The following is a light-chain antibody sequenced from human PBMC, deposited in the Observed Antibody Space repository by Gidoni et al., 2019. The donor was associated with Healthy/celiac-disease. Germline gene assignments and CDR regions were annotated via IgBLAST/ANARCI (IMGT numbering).Light chain of an antibody. CDR3: QQYGSSPRT. CDR1: QSVSSSY. J-gene: IGKJ3*01. CDR2: GAS. Sequence: EIVLPQSPGTLSVSPGERATLSCRASQSVSSSYLAWYQQKPGQAPRLLIYGASSRATGIPDRFSGSGSGTDFTLTISRLEPEDFAVYYCQQYGSSPRTFGPGTKVDIK. V-gene: IGKV3-20*01.